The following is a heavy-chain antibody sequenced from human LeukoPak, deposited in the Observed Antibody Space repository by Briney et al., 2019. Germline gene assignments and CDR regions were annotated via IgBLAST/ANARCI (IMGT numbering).Heavy chain of an antibody. CDR3: ATTGYCSGGSCYGEYFQH. CDR1: GGSISSYY. V-gene: IGHV4-59*08. J-gene: IGHJ1*01. D-gene: IGHD2-15*01. CDR2: IYYSGST. Sequence: SETLSLTCTVSGGSISSYYWSWLRQPPGKGLEWIGYIYYSGSTNYNPSLKSRVTISVDTSKNQFSLKLSSVTAADTAVYYCATTGYCSGGSCYGEYFQHWGQGTLVTVSS.